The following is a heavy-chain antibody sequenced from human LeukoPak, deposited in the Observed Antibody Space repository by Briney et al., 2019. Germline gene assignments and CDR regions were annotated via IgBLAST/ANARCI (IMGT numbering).Heavy chain of an antibody. CDR3: ARDSPDYGGKGFEY. V-gene: IGHV3-11*01. CDR2: ISSSGSTI. D-gene: IGHD4-23*01. J-gene: IGHJ4*02. Sequence: NPGGSLRLSCAASGFTFSDYYMSWIRQAPGKGLEWVSYISSSGSTIYYADSVKGRFTISRDNSKNTLYLQMNSLRAEDTALYYCARDSPDYGGKGFEYWGQGTLVTVSS. CDR1: GFTFSDYY.